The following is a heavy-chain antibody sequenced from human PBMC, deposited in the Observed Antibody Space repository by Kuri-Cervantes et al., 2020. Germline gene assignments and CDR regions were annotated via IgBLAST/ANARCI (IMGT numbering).Heavy chain of an antibody. V-gene: IGHV4-34*01. J-gene: IGHJ4*02. CDR3: ARHGREGFDY. CDR2: INHSGST. D-gene: IGHD1-26*01. Sequence: SETLSLTCAVYGGSFSGYYWSWIRQPPGKGLEWIGEINHSGSTNYNPSLKSRVTISVDTSKNQFSLKLSSVTAADTTVYYCARHGREGFDYWGQGTLVTVSS. CDR1: GGSFSGYY.